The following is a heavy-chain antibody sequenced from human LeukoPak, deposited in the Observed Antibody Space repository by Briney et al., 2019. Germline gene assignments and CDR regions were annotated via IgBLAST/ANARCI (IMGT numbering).Heavy chain of an antibody. CDR1: GFTFTSYA. CDR2: ISYDGSNK. D-gene: IGHD3-3*01. Sequence: GGSLRLSCAASGFTFTSYAMHWVRQAPGKGLEWVAVISYDGSNKYYADSVKGRFTISRDNSKNTLYLQMNSLRAEDTAVYYCARVHGEWLYRYFDYWGQGTLVTVSS. CDR3: ARVHGEWLYRYFDY. V-gene: IGHV3-30*04. J-gene: IGHJ4*02.